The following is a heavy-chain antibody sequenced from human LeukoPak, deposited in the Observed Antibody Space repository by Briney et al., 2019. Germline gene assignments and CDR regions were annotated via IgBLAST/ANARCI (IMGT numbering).Heavy chain of an antibody. CDR2: MNPNSGNT. V-gene: IGHV1-8*01. CDR3: AIGRGPYCGGDCYPNY. CDR1: GYTFTSYD. J-gene: IGHJ4*02. D-gene: IGHD2-21*02. Sequence: GASVKVSCKASGYTFTSYDINWVRQATGQGLEWMGWMNPNSGNTGYAQKFQGRVTMTRNTSLSTAYMELSSLRSEDTAVYYCAIGRGPYCGGDCYPNYWGQGTLVTVSS.